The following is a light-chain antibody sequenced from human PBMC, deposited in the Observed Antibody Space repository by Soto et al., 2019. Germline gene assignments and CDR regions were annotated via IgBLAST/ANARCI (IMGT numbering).Light chain of an antibody. V-gene: IGKV1-5*03. J-gene: IGKJ1*01. Sequence: DLQMTQSPSTLSASVGDRVTITCRASQSVSSRLAWYQQKPGKAPKLLIYKASSLESGVPSRFSGSGSGTEFTLTISSLQPDDFATYYCQQYNSYSPAFGQGTNV. CDR3: QQYNSYSPA. CDR2: KAS. CDR1: QSVSSR.